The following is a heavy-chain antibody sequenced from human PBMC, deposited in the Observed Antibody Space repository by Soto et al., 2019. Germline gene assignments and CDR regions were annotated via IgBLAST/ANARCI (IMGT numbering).Heavy chain of an antibody. J-gene: IGHJ4*02. D-gene: IGHD6-13*01. V-gene: IGHV3-30*18. CDR1: GFTFSDYG. Sequence: QVQLVESGGGVVQPGRSLRLSCAASGFTFSDYGMHCVRQAPGKGLEWVAVISYDGSNDFYADSVKGRFTVSRDNSKNTLYLQMNSLRGEDTAVYYCAKDLGSSWDFEYWGQGTLVTVSS. CDR3: AKDLGSSWDFEY. CDR2: ISYDGSND.